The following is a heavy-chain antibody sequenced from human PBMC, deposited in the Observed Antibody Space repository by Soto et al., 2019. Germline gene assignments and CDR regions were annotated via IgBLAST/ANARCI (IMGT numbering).Heavy chain of an antibody. CDR1: GGSVSSGSYY. D-gene: IGHD3-9*01. J-gene: IGHJ5*02. V-gene: IGHV4-61*01. Sequence: SETISLTCTVSGGSVSSGSYYWSWIRQPPGKGLEWIGYIYYSGSTNYNPSLKSRVTISVDTSKNQFSLKLSSVTAADTAVYYCARGILTGYYIFDPWGQGTLVTVSS. CDR3: ARGILTGYYIFDP. CDR2: IYYSGST.